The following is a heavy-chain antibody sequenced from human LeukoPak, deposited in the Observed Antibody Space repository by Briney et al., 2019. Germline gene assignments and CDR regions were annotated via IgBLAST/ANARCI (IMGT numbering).Heavy chain of an antibody. D-gene: IGHD6-13*01. CDR2: IYSGGST. CDR3: ASAPAAGAGLYYGMDV. J-gene: IGHJ6*02. CDR1: GFTVSSNY. Sequence: GGSLRLSCAASGFTVSSNYMSWVRQAPGKGLEWVSVIYSGGSTYYADSVKGRLTISRDNSKNTLYLQMNSLRAEDTAVYYCASAPAAGAGLYYGMDVWGQGTTVTVSS. V-gene: IGHV3-53*01.